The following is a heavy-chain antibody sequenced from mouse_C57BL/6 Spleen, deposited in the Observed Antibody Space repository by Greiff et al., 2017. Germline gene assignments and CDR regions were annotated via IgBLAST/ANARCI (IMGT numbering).Heavy chain of an antibody. CDR2: INPNYGTT. V-gene: IGHV1-39*01. CDR3: ARGDGYDFWVAY. Sequence: VQLQQSGPELVKPGASVKISCKASGYSFTDYNMNWVKQSNGKSLEWIGVINPNYGTTSYNQKFKSKATLTVDQSSSPAYMQLNSLTPEDSAVYYCARGDGYDFWVAYWGQGTLVTVSA. J-gene: IGHJ3*01. D-gene: IGHD2-2*01. CDR1: GYSFTDYN.